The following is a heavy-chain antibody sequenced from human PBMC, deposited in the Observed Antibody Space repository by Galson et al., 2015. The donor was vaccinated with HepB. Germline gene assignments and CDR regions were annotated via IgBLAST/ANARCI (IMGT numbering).Heavy chain of an antibody. V-gene: IGHV3-30-3*01. D-gene: IGHD6-13*01. J-gene: IGHJ4*02. CDR1: GFTFSSYA. CDR2: ISYDGSNK. Sequence: SLRLSCAASGFTFSSYAMHWVRQAPGKGLEWVAVISYDGSNKYYADSVKGRFTISRDNSKNTLYLQMNSLRAEDTAVYYCATDPAAGISDYWGQGTLVTVSS. CDR3: ATDPAAGISDY.